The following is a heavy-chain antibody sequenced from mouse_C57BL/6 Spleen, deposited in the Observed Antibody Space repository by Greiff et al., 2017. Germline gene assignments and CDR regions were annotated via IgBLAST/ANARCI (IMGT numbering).Heavy chain of an antibody. V-gene: IGHV5-9-1*02. CDR3: TRDNGLRPHWYFDV. D-gene: IGHD2-4*01. J-gene: IGHJ1*03. CDR2: ISSGGDYI. Sequence: EVQRVESGEGLVKPGGSLKLSCAASGFTFSSYAMSWVRQTPEKRLEWVAYISSGGDYIYYADTVKGRFTISRDNARNTLYLQMSSLKSEDTAMYYCTRDNGLRPHWYFDVWGTGTTVTVSS. CDR1: GFTFSSYA.